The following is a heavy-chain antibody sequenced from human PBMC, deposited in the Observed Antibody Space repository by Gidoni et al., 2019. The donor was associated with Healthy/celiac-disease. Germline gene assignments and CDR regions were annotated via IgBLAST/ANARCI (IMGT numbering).Heavy chain of an antibody. J-gene: IGHJ4*02. D-gene: IGHD2-15*01. V-gene: IGHV4-59*01. CDR3: AWRSGPQNDYFDY. CDR2: IYYSGST. Sequence: QVQLQASGPGLVKPSETLSLTCTVSGGSISSYYWSWIRQPPGKGLEWIGYIYYSGSTNYNPSLKSRVTISVDTSKNQFSLKLSSVTAADTAVYYCAWRSGPQNDYFDYWGQGTLVTVSS. CDR1: GGSISSYY.